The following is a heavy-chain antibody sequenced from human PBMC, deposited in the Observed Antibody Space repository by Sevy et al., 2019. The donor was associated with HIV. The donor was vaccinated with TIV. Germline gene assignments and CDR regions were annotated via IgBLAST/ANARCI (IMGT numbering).Heavy chain of an antibody. D-gene: IGHD4-17*01. CDR3: ARDYRSDYGDFLPFDY. CDR2: ISSSSSTI. CDR1: GFTFSSYS. V-gene: IGHV3-48*02. Sequence: GGSLRLSCAASGFTFSSYSMNWVRQAPGKGLEWVSYISSSSSTIYYADSVKGRFTISRDNAKNSLYLQMNSLRDEDTAVYYCARDYRSDYGDFLPFDYWGQRTLVTVSS. J-gene: IGHJ4*02.